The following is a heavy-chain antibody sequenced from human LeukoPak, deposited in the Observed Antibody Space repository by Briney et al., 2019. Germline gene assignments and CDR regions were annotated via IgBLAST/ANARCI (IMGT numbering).Heavy chain of an antibody. D-gene: IGHD3-16*02. CDR3: AKGDGYDYVWGSYRPYFDY. V-gene: IGHV3-23*01. CDR2: ISGSGGST. J-gene: IGHJ4*02. CDR1: GFTFSSYA. Sequence: GGSPRLSCAASGFTFSSYAMSWVRQAPGKGLEWVSAISGSGGSTYYADSVKGRFTISRDNSKNTLYLQMNSLRAEDTAVYYCAKGDGYDYVWGSYRPYFDYWGQGTLVTVSS.